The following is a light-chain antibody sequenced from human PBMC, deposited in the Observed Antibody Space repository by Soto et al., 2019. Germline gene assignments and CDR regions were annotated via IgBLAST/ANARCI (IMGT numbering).Light chain of an antibody. CDR1: QDFSNL. J-gene: IGKJ4*01. CDR3: QQLYSFPLT. CDR2: DAS. V-gene: IGKV1-9*01. Sequence: DIHLTQSPSFLSATIGHRVTITFRASQDFSNLLAWYQQKPGRAPKLLMYDASTLQSGVPSRFSGSGSGTEFTLTISSLQPEDFATYYCQQLYSFPLTFGGGTKVDIK.